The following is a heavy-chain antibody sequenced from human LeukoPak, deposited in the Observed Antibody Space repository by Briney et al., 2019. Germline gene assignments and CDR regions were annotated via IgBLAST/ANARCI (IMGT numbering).Heavy chain of an antibody. D-gene: IGHD6-19*01. V-gene: IGHV4-61*08. CDR1: GGSISSGGYY. J-gene: IGHJ4*02. CDR2: IYYSGST. Sequence: PSQTLSLTCTVSGGSISSGGYYWSWIRQPPGKGLEWIGYIYYSGSTNYNPSLKSRVTISVDTSKNQFSLKLSSVTAADTAVYYCARLPGRSGIAVAGGDYWGQGTLVTVSS. CDR3: ARLPGRSGIAVAGGDY.